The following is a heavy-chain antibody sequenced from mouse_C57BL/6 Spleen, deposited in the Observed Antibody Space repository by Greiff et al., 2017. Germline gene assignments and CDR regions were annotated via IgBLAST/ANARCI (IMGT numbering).Heavy chain of an antibody. CDR2: ISYDGSN. J-gene: IGHJ1*03. CDR3: AREFYWYFDV. CDR1: GYSITSGYY. V-gene: IGHV3-6*01. Sequence: ESGPGLVKPSQSLSLTCSVTGYSITSGYYWNWIRQFPGNKLEWMGYISYDGSNNYNPSLKNRISITRDTSKNQFFLKLNSVTTEDTATYYCAREFYWYFDVWGTGTTVTVSS.